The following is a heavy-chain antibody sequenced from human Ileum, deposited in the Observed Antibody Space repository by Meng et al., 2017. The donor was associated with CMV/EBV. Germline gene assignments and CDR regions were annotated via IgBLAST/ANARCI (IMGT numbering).Heavy chain of an antibody. CDR3: ARDFDY. CDR2: VVNDGNKK. CDR1: GFTFSNYE. Sequence: QVEVVGSGGGLAKPGGSLRLSYAASGFTFSNYEMHWVRQAPGKGLEWVTLVVNDGNKKYYADSVKGRFTISRDNSAKMVYLEMNNLRPEDTAIYYCARDFDYWGQGTLVTVSS. V-gene: IGHV3-30-3*01. J-gene: IGHJ4*02.